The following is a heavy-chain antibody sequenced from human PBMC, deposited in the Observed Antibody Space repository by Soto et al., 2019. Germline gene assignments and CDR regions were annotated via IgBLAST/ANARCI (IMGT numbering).Heavy chain of an antibody. J-gene: IGHJ6*02. Sequence: PGGSLRLSCAASGFTFSSYAMSWVRQAPGKGLEWVSAISGSGGSTYYADSVKGRFTISRDNSKNTLYLQMNSLRAEDTAVYYSAKEDYDFWSGSYGMDVWGQGPTFTVS. V-gene: IGHV3-23*01. CDR3: AKEDYDFWSGSYGMDV. CDR1: GFTFSSYA. D-gene: IGHD3-3*01. CDR2: ISGSGGST.